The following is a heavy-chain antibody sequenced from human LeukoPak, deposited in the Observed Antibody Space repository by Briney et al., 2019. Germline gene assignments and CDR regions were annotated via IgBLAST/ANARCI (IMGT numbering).Heavy chain of an antibody. J-gene: IGHJ4*02. CDR3: AKHRYSSSTNYYFDS. CDR2: INTSGST. V-gene: IGHV4-4*07. CDR1: GVSITTYY. D-gene: IGHD6-6*01. Sequence: PSETLSLTCSVSGVSITTYYWSWIRQPAGKGLEWIGRINTSGSTNYNPPLKSRVTMSVDTSKNQFSLKLSSVTAADTAVYYCAKHRYSSSTNYYFDSWGQGTLDTVSS.